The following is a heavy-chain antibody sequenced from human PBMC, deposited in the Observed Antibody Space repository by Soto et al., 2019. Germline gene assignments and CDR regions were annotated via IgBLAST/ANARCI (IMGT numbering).Heavy chain of an antibody. V-gene: IGHV4-59*08. CDR2: IYYSGST. CDR1: GGSISSYY. CDR3: ARGGYCSSTSCYDYYYYYMDV. D-gene: IGHD2-2*01. J-gene: IGHJ6*03. Sequence: SETLSLTCTVSGGSISSYYWSWIRQPPGKGLEWIGYIYYSGSTNYNPSLKSRVTISVDTSKNQFSLKLSSVTAADTAVYYCARGGYCSSTSCYDYYYYYMDVWGKGTTVTVSS.